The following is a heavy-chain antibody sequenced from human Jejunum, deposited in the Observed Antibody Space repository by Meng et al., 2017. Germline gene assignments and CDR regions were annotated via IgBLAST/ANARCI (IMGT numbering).Heavy chain of an antibody. Sequence: QVQLQESGPGLVKPSETLSLTCTVSGGSINSYYWGWIRQPPGRGLELIGYIYYTGSTNYNPSLKSRVTISVDTSKNQFSLKLSSVTAADTAVYYCARGHQVDPWGPGTLVTVLL. J-gene: IGHJ5*02. CDR1: GGSINSYY. CDR3: ARGHQVDP. D-gene: IGHD2-2*01. V-gene: IGHV4-59*08. CDR2: IYYTGST.